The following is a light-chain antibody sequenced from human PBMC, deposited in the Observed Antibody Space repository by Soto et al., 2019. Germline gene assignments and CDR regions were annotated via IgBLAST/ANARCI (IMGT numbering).Light chain of an antibody. Sequence: SYELTQPPSVSVAPGQTARVTCGGTNIGSKSVHWYQQKPGQAPVLVVYDDSDRPSGIPGRFSGSNSGNTATLTISRVEAGDEADYSCQVWDSSSHHPVFGGGTKLTVL. J-gene: IGLJ3*02. CDR2: DDS. CDR3: QVWDSSSHHPV. V-gene: IGLV3-21*02. CDR1: NIGSKS.